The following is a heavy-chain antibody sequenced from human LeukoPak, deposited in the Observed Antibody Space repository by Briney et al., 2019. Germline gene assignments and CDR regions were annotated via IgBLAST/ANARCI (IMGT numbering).Heavy chain of an antibody. Sequence: PGGSLRLSCAASGFIVSSNYMGWVRQAPGKGLQLVSIIYSGAGTYYADSVKGRFTISRDKSKNTLYLQMNSLRGEDTAIYYCATLYGSGNGGFDYWGQGTLVTVSS. CDR3: ATLYGSGNGGFDY. V-gene: IGHV3-66*01. CDR2: IYSGAGT. J-gene: IGHJ4*02. D-gene: IGHD3-10*01. CDR1: GFIVSSNY.